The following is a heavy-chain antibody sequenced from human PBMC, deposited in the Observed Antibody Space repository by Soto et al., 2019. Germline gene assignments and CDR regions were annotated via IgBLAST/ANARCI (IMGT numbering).Heavy chain of an antibody. CDR3: AVVPDAINGYYYYGMDV. CDR1: GFTFCSYS. D-gene: IGHD2-2*01. CDR2: ISGSGGST. Sequence: XGSLIVSCASSGFTFCSYSMSLVLQAPGKGLEWVSAISGSGGSTYYADSVKGRFTISRDNSKNTLYLQMNSLRAEDTAVYYCAVVPDAINGYYYYGMDVWGQGTTVTVSS. J-gene: IGHJ6*02. V-gene: IGHV3-23*01.